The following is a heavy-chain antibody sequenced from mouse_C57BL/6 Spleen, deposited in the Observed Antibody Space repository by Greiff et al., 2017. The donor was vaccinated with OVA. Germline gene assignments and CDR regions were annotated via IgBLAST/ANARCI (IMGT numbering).Heavy chain of an antibody. CDR2: IHPNSGST. CDR1: GYTFTSYW. V-gene: IGHV1-64*01. J-gene: IGHJ3*01. D-gene: IGHD1-1*01. CDR3: ARSRDYGSSYPFFAY. Sequence: QVQLQQPGAELVKPGASVKLSCKASGYTFTSYWMHWVKQRPGQGLEWIGMIHPNSGSTNYNEKFKSKATLTVDKSSSTAYMQLSSLTSEDSAVYYCARSRDYGSSYPFFAYWGQGTLVTVSA.